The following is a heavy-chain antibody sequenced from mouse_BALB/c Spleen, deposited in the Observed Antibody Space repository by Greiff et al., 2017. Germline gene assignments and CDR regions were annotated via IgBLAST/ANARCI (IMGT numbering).Heavy chain of an antibody. J-gene: IGHJ4*01. CDR3: ARSPSGAMDY. CDR1: GFTFSSFG. Sequence: EVKVVESGGGLVQPGGSRKLSCAASGFTFSSFGMHWVRQAPEKGLEWVAYISSGSSTIYYADTVKGRFTISRDNPKNTLFLQMTSLRSEDTAMYYCARSPSGAMDYWGQGTSVTVSS. CDR2: ISSGSSTI. D-gene: IGHD1-3*01. V-gene: IGHV5-17*02.